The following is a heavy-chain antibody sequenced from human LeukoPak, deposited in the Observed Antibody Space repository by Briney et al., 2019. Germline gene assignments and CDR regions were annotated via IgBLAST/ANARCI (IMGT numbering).Heavy chain of an antibody. Sequence: SRTLSLTCTVSGGSISSGGYYWSWIRQHPGKGLEWIVYIYSSGNTNYNTSLKSRVTMSIYTSKNQFSLKLTSVTAADTAVYFCARERDLLRGDVFDIWGQGKMVTVSS. D-gene: IGHD1-26*01. J-gene: IGHJ3*02. CDR2: IYSSGNT. V-gene: IGHV4-31*03. CDR1: GGSISSGGYY. CDR3: ARERDLLRGDVFDI.